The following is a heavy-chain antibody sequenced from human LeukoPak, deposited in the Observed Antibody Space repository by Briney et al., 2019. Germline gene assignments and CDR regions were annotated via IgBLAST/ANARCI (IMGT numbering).Heavy chain of an antibody. Sequence: PSQTLSLTCTVSGGSINSGSYYWSWIRQPAGKGLEWIGRIYTRGNTNYNPSLKSRVTMSVDTSKNQFSLKLSSVTAADTAVYYCARVRGYSYGFDYWGQGTLVTVSS. CDR1: GGSINSGSYY. CDR2: IYTRGNT. D-gene: IGHD5-18*01. J-gene: IGHJ4*02. CDR3: ARVRGYSYGFDY. V-gene: IGHV4-61*02.